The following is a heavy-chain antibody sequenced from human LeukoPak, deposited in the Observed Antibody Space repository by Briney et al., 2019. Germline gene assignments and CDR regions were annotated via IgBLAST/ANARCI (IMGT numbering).Heavy chain of an antibody. V-gene: IGHV4-59*01. Sequence: SETLSLTCTVSGGSISGYYWSWIRQPPGKGLEWIGYIYYSGSTNYNPSLKSRVTISVDTSKNQFSLKLSSVTAADTTVYYCARGREWEPKVFDYWGQGTLVTVSS. J-gene: IGHJ4*02. D-gene: IGHD1-26*01. CDR1: GGSISGYY. CDR3: ARGREWEPKVFDY. CDR2: IYYSGST.